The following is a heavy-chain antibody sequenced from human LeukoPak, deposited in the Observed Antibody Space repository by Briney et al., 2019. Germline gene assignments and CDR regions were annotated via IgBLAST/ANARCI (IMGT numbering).Heavy chain of an antibody. Sequence: KSGGSLRLSCAASGFTFSDYYMSWIRQAPGKGLEWVSYISSSGSTIYYADSVKGRFTISRDDSKNTLYLQMNSLKSEDTAVYYCARWGGTRQYYFDYWGRGTLVTVSS. J-gene: IGHJ4*02. V-gene: IGHV3-11*04. D-gene: IGHD1-1*01. CDR1: GFTFSDYY. CDR3: ARWGGTRQYYFDY. CDR2: ISSSGSTI.